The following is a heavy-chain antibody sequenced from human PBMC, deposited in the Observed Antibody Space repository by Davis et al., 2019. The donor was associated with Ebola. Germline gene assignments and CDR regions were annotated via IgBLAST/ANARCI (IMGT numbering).Heavy chain of an antibody. D-gene: IGHD3-22*01. Sequence: MPSETLSLTCTVSGGSISSSSYYWGWIRQPPGKGLEWIGYIYYSGSTNYNPSLKSRVTISVDTSKNQFSLKLSSVTAADTAVYYCARDSWYYDSSGYRWYYCYGMDVWGKGTTVTVSS. CDR2: IYYSGST. V-gene: IGHV4-61*01. J-gene: IGHJ6*04. CDR3: ARDSWYYDSSGYRWYYCYGMDV. CDR1: GGSISSSSYY.